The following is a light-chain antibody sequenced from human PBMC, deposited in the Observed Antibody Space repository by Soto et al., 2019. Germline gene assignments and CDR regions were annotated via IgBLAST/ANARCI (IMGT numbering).Light chain of an antibody. J-gene: IGKJ4*01. CDR2: DAL. CDR3: QQYQNLRLS. V-gene: IGKV1-33*01. CDR1: QDISFY. Sequence: DIQMTQSPASLSASVGDRVTITCQASQDISFYLNWYQQQPGKAPKLLIYDALHLEAVVASRFIGSSLGTDFTVTISILQPEDLATYFCQQYQNLRLSFGGGTKVDI.